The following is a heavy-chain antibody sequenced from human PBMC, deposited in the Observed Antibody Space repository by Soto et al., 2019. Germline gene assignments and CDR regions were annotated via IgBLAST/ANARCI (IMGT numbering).Heavy chain of an antibody. CDR3: AREAWGVGTTTSDY. J-gene: IGHJ4*02. CDR1: GGTFSSYA. Sequence: QVQLVQSGAEVKKPGSSVKVSCKASGGTFSSYAISWVRQAPGQGLEWMGGIIPIFGIANYAQKFQDRVTITADESTSTAYMVLSSLRSEDTAVYYCAREAWGVGTTTSDYWGQGSLVTVSS. CDR2: IIPIFGIA. V-gene: IGHV1-69*12. D-gene: IGHD1-26*01.